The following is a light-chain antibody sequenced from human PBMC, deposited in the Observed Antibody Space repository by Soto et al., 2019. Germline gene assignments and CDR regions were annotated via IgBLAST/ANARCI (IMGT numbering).Light chain of an antibody. CDR1: SSDVGRYNY. J-gene: IGLJ1*01. Sequence: QSVLTQPASVSGSPGQSITISCTGTSSDVGRYNYVSWYQQQPGQAPKLMLYDVTNRPSGASDRFSGSKSGNTASLTISGLQAEDEADYYCLSDTTSNTQEFGTGTKVTVL. CDR3: LSDTTSNTQE. CDR2: DVT. V-gene: IGLV2-14*01.